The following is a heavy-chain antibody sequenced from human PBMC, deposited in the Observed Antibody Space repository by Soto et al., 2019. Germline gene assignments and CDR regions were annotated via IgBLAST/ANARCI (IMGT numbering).Heavy chain of an antibody. CDR1: GFTFSTYG. J-gene: IGHJ4*02. Sequence: ESGGGVVQPGRSLRLSCAASGFTFSTYGMHWVRQAPGKGLEWVAVMSYDGSNKYYADSVKGRLTISRDNSKNTLYLQMRSLRAEDTAVYYCAKGFSYSVIDYWGQGTLVTVSS. V-gene: IGHV3-30*18. D-gene: IGHD5-18*01. CDR3: AKGFSYSVIDY. CDR2: MSYDGSNK.